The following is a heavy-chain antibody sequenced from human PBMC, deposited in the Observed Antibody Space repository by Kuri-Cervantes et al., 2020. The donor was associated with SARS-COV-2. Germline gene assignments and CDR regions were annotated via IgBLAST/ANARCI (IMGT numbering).Heavy chain of an antibody. CDR3: ARDHRDGYNWSSFFGGMDV. CDR1: GSTFSSYA. Sequence: GGSLRLSCAASGSTFSSYAMNWFRQAPGKGLEWVAFISYDGSNKNYADSVKGRFTISRDNPKNTPYLQMNSLSAEDTAVYYCARDHRDGYNWSSFFGGMDVWGQGTTVTVSS. J-gene: IGHJ6*02. D-gene: IGHD5-24*01. V-gene: IGHV3-30-3*01. CDR2: ISYDGSNK.